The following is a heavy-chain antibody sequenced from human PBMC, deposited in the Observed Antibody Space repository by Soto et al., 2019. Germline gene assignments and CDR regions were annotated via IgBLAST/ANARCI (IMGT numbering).Heavy chain of an antibody. Sequence: GGSLRLSCAASGFTFSSYGMHWVRQAPGKGLEWVAVIWYDGSNKYYADSVKGRFTISRDNSKNTLYLQMNSLRAEDTAVYYCARGPFSNSYYYGMDVWGQGTTVTVSS. CDR1: GFTFSSYG. J-gene: IGHJ6*02. CDR3: ARGPFSNSYYYGMDV. CDR2: IWYDGSNK. D-gene: IGHD1-7*01. V-gene: IGHV3-33*01.